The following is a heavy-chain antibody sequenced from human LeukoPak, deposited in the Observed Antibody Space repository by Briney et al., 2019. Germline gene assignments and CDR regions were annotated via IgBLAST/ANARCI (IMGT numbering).Heavy chain of an antibody. CDR3: AKAASGNWNDVSDY. D-gene: IGHD1-20*01. V-gene: IGHV3-23*01. CDR1: GFTFSTYA. CDR2: ISGRGVST. J-gene: IGHJ4*02. Sequence: GGSLRLSCAASGFTFSTYAMSWVRQAPGRGLEWVSAISGRGVSTSYADSVRGRFTISRDNSKNTLYLQMNSLRAEDTAVYYCAKAASGNWNDVSDYWGQGTLVTVSS.